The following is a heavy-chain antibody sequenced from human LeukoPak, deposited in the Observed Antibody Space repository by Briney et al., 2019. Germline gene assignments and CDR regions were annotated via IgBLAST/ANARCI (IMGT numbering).Heavy chain of an antibody. V-gene: IGHV3-23*01. Sequence: QTGGSLRLSCAASGFTFSSYAMSWVRQAPGKGLEWVSAISGSGGSTYYADSEKGRFTISRDNSKNALYLQMNSLRAEDTAVYYCAKARIGRGYSYGPFDYWGQGTLVTVSS. CDR1: GFTFSSYA. CDR3: AKARIGRGYSYGPFDY. D-gene: IGHD5-18*01. CDR2: ISGSGGST. J-gene: IGHJ4*02.